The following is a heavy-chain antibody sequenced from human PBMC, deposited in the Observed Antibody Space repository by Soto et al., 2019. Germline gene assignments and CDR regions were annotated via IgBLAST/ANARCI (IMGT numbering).Heavy chain of an antibody. CDR1: GFTFSSYV. Sequence: GGSLRLACAASGFTFSSYVVHWVRQAPGKGLEWVASVSFDGSNKHYADSVKGRFTISRDNSKNTLDLQMNSLRAEDTAVYYCAKDTYFYDRSGYYTNDHWGQATQVTVSS. J-gene: IGHJ4*02. V-gene: IGHV3-30*18. CDR3: AKDTYFYDRSGYYTNDH. D-gene: IGHD3-22*01. CDR2: VSFDGSNK.